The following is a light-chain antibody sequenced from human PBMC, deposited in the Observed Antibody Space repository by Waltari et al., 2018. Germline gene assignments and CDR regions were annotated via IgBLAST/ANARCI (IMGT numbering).Light chain of an antibody. J-gene: IGLJ3*02. CDR1: SSDVGGYIL. CDR2: EVS. Sequence: QSALTQPASVSGSPGQSITISCTGTSSDVGGYILVSWYQQHPGKAPKLMIYEVSQRPSGVSNRFSGSKSGNTASLTISGLQAEDEADYYCCSYAGSSSWVFGGGTKLTVL. V-gene: IGLV2-23*02. CDR3: CSYAGSSSWV.